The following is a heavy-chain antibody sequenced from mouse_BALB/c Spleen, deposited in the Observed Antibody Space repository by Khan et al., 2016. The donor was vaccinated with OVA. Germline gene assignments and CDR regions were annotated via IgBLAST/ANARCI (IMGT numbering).Heavy chain of an antibody. Sequence: VQLQESGAELARPGASVKMSCKASGYTFTSYTMHWIKQRPGQGLEWIGYINPSNSYTNYNQKFKDKATLTADKSSSTAYMQLSSLTSEDSAVYYYAREGAYYRSDGWFAYWGQGTLVTVSA. V-gene: IGHV1-4*01. CDR1: GYTFTSYT. J-gene: IGHJ3*01. D-gene: IGHD2-14*01. CDR2: INPSNSYT. CDR3: AREGAYYRSDGWFAY.